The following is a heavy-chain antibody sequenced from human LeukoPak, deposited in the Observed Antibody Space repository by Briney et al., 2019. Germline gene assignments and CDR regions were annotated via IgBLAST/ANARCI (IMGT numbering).Heavy chain of an antibody. D-gene: IGHD1-26*01. CDR2: ISGSGGST. CDR1: GFTFSSYA. V-gene: IGHV3-23*01. J-gene: IGHJ4*02. Sequence: GGSLRLSCAASGFTFSSYAMSWVRQAPGKGLEWVSAISGSGGSTYYADSLKGRFTISRDNSKNTLYLQMNSLRAEDTAVYYCAKDRVIVGATLPDYWGQGTLVTVSS. CDR3: AKDRVIVGATLPDY.